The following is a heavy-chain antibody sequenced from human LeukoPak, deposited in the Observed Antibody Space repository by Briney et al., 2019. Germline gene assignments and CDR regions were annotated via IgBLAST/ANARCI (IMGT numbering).Heavy chain of an antibody. J-gene: IGHJ3*02. CDR1: GFTFSSYS. CDR3: ARARGSTVVTPWHAFDI. D-gene: IGHD4-23*01. V-gene: IGHV3-21*01. CDR2: ISSSSSYI. Sequence: GGSLRLSCAASGFTFSSYSMNWVRQAPGKGLEWVASISSSSSYIYYADSVKGRFTISRDNAKNSLYMQMNSLRDEDTAVYYCARARGSTVVTPWHAFDIWGQGTMVTVSS.